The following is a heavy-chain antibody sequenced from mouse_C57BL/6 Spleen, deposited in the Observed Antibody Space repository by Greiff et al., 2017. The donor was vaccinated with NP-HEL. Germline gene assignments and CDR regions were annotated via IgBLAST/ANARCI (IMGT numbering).Heavy chain of an antibody. V-gene: IGHV1-55*01. CDR2: IYPGSGST. J-gene: IGHJ3*01. CDR1: GYTFTSYW. CDR3: ARRDYDEDWFAY. D-gene: IGHD2-4*01. Sequence: QVQLQQPGAELVKPGASVKMSCKASGYTFTSYWITWVKQRPGQGLEWIGDIYPGSGSTNYNEKFKSKATLTVDTSSSTAYMQLSSLTSEDSAVYYCARRDYDEDWFAYWGQGTLVTVSA.